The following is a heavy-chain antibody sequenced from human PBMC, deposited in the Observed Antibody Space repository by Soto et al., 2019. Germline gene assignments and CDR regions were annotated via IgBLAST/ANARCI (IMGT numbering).Heavy chain of an antibody. CDR2: MNQDGSNK. J-gene: IGHJ4*02. CDR3: ARDPGFGAIDY. Sequence: EVHLVESGGGLVQPGGSLRLSCAASGFTFSNSWMTWVRQAAGKGLEWVANMNQDGSNKYHVDSVRGRFTISRDNARNSLYLQMNSLRAEDTAVYYCARDPGFGAIDYRGQGILVTVSS. V-gene: IGHV3-7*01. CDR1: GFTFSNSW. D-gene: IGHD3-10*01.